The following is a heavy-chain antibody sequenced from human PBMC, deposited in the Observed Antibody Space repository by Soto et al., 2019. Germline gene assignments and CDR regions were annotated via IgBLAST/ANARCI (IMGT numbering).Heavy chain of an antibody. Sequence: ASVKVSCKASGYTFTSYAMHWVRQAPGQRLEWMGWINAGNGNTKYSQKFQGRVTITRDTSASTAYMELSSLRSEDTAVYYCARDLIIRLSMVRYYYYYMDVWGKGTTVTVSS. CDR3: ARDLIIRLSMVRYYYYYMDV. CDR1: GYTFTSYA. J-gene: IGHJ6*03. D-gene: IGHD3-10*01. V-gene: IGHV1-3*01. CDR2: INAGNGNT.